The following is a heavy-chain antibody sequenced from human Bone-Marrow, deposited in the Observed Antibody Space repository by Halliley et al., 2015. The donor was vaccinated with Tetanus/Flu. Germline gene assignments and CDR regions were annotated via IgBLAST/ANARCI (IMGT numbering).Heavy chain of an antibody. Sequence: SLRLSCAASGFTVNRYTMNWARQAPGTGLEWVSSIGSNSDHIYYAESVKGRFTISRDDAENSLYLQMNSLRAEDTALYYCEREVARGPYGMDVWGQGTTVTVSS. J-gene: IGHJ6*02. V-gene: IGHV3-21*01. CDR2: IGSNSDHI. CDR1: GFTVNRYT. CDR3: EREVARGPYGMDV.